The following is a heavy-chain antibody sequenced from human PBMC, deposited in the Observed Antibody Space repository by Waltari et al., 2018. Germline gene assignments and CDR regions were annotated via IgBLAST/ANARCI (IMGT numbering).Heavy chain of an antibody. CDR1: GYTFSNFG. Sequence: QVQLVQSGAEVKRPGASLRVSCKASGYTFSNFGISWVRQAPGQGLEWMGWISAYDGNRKYVEKFQGRVTMTTDTYTNTAYMDLENLRSDDTAIYFCARGHGMRRFDPWGQGTLVTVSS. CDR3: ARGHGMRRFDP. CDR2: ISAYDGNR. V-gene: IGHV1-18*01. D-gene: IGHD1-1*01. J-gene: IGHJ5*02.